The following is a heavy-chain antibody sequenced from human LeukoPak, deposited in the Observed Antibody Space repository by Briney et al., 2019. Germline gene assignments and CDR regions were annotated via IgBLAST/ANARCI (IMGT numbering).Heavy chain of an antibody. V-gene: IGHV7-4-1*02. D-gene: IGHD1-14*01. Sequence: ASVKVSCKASGYTFSDYAMNWVRQAPGQRLEWMGWINTNTGNPTYAQAFTGRFVFSLDASVGAAYLEISSLKPDDTAVYYCARDAPGKYFVHFDSWGQGTLVTVSS. CDR2: INTNTGNP. CDR1: GYTFSDYA. CDR3: ARDAPGKYFVHFDS. J-gene: IGHJ5*01.